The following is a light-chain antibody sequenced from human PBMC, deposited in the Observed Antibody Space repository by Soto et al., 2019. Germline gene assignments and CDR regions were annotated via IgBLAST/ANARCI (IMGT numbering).Light chain of an antibody. CDR1: QSLLHSNGYNY. Sequence: DIVMTQSPLSLPVTPGEPASISCRSSQSLLHSNGYNYLVWYLQKPGQSPQLLIYLGSNRASGVPDRFSGSGSGSDFILKISRVEAADVGVYYCMQALQTPVTFGQGTQLEIK. J-gene: IGKJ2*01. V-gene: IGKV2-28*01. CDR3: MQALQTPVT. CDR2: LGS.